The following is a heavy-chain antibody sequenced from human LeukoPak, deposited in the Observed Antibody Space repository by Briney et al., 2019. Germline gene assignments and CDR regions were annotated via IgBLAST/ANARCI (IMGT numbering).Heavy chain of an antibody. Sequence: GGSLRLSCAASGFTFSSHWMHWVRQAPGKGLEWVSAISGSGGSTYYADSVKGRFTISRDNSKDTLYLQMNSLRAEDTAVYYCAKVREPYCSSTSCHGMDVWGQGTTVTVSS. J-gene: IGHJ6*02. CDR1: GFTFSSHW. CDR3: AKVREPYCSSTSCHGMDV. D-gene: IGHD2-2*01. CDR2: ISGSGGST. V-gene: IGHV3-23*01.